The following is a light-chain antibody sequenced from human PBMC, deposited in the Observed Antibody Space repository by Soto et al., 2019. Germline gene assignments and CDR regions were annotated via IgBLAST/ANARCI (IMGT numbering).Light chain of an antibody. V-gene: IGKV3-15*01. CDR1: QTVSSN. CDR3: QQYNDWPPWT. Sequence: EIVMTQSPATLSVSPGERATLSCRASQTVSSNLAWYQQKPGQPPRLLIYGASTRATGIPARFSGSGSGTEFTLTISSLQSEDFAVYYCQQYNDWPPWTLGQGTKVDIK. CDR2: GAS. J-gene: IGKJ1*01.